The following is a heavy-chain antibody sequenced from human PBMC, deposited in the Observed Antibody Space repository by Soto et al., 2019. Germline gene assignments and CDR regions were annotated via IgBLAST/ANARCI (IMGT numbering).Heavy chain of an antibody. CDR1: GGPISSSSYY. V-gene: IGHV4-39*01. CDR2: IYYSGST. CDR3: ASLPSYCTNGVCYPFDY. J-gene: IGHJ4*02. D-gene: IGHD2-8*01. Sequence: PSETLSLTCTGSGGPISSSSYYLGRIRQPPRKGLEWIGSIYYSGSTNYNRSLKSRVTISVDTSKNQFSLKLSSVTAADTAVYYCASLPSYCTNGVCYPFDYWGQGTLVTVSS.